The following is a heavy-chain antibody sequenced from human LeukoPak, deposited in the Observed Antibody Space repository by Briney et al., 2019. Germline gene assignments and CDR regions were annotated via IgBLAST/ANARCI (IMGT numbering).Heavy chain of an antibody. D-gene: IGHD5-18*01. CDR1: GFTFSTYW. Sequence: GGSLRLSCAASGFTFSTYWMHWARQVPGKGLVWVSRINSNGNTTPYADSVKGRFTISRDNAKNTLFLQMNSLRAEDTAVYYCARRGGNSYAPVDYWGQGTLVTVSS. CDR3: ARRGGNSYAPVDY. V-gene: IGHV3-74*01. J-gene: IGHJ4*02. CDR2: INSNGNTT.